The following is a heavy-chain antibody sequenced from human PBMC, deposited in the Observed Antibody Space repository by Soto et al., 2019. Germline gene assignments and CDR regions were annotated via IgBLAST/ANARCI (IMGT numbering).Heavy chain of an antibody. CDR1: GYFFTSYY. V-gene: IGHV1-2*02. Sequence: QVQLVQSGAEVEKPGASVKVSCKTSGYFFTSYYIHCVRQAPGQGLEWMGWINPNNGGTNSAQKFQGRVTITSDTSINTAYMEITSLRSDDTALYYCAREVTYGGGSFSLGLWGQGTLVTVSS. D-gene: IGHD3-10*01. CDR2: INPNNGGT. J-gene: IGHJ4*02. CDR3: AREVTYGGGSFSLGL.